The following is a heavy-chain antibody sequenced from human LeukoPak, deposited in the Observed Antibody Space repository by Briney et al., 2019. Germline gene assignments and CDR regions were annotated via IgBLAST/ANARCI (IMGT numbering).Heavy chain of an antibody. V-gene: IGHV1-18*01. J-gene: IGHJ6*03. CDR2: ISAYNGNT. CDR3: ARVGSSTWGYYYYYMDV. Sequence: ASVKVSCKASGYTFTSYGISWVRQAPGQGLEWMGWISAYNGNTNYAQKLQGRVTMTTDTSTSTAYMELRSLRSDDTAVYYCARVGSSTWGYYYYYMDVWGKGTTVTISS. CDR1: GYTFTSYG. D-gene: IGHD2-2*03.